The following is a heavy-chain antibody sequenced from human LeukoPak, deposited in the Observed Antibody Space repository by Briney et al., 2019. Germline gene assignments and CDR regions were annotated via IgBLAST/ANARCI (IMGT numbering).Heavy chain of an antibody. Sequence: GGSLRLSCAASGFTFSSYAMHWVRRAPGKGLEWVAVISYDGSNKYYADSVKGRFTISRHNSKNTLYLQMNSLRAEDTAVYYCARMTTVTIFDYWGQGTLVTVSS. CDR2: ISYDGSNK. V-gene: IGHV3-30*14. D-gene: IGHD4-17*01. CDR1: GFTFSSYA. J-gene: IGHJ4*02. CDR3: ARMTTVTIFDY.